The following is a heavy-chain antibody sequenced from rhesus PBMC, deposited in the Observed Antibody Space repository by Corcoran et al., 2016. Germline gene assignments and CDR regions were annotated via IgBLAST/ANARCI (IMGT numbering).Heavy chain of an antibody. D-gene: IGHD3-34*01. CDR1: GYSISSGYD. V-gene: IGHV4-76*01. CDR3: AREAGVFEF. J-gene: IGHJ1*01. Sequence: QVQLQESGPGVVKPSETLSLTCAVSGYSISSGYDWSWIRQPPGKGLEWIGYIYGSSGSTNYNPYLKNRVTISKDTSKNQCSLKLSSVTAADTAVYYCAREAGVFEFWGQGALVTVSS. CDR2: IYGSSGST.